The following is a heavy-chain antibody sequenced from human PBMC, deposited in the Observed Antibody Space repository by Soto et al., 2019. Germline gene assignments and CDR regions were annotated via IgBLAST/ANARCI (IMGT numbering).Heavy chain of an antibody. D-gene: IGHD2-15*01. Sequence: PSETLSLTCAVSGGSISSGCYSWSWIRQPPGKGLEWIGYIYYRGNTYYNPSLKSRVTISVDTSKNQISLKLSSVNAADTTVYYCARNRGRYCSGGSCQVDYWGQGTLVTVSS. CDR1: GGSISSGCYS. CDR2: IYYRGNT. V-gene: IGHV4-30-2*03. J-gene: IGHJ4*02. CDR3: ARNRGRYCSGGSCQVDY.